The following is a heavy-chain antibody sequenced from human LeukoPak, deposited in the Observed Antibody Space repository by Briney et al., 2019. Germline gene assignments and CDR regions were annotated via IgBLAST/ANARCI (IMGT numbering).Heavy chain of an antibody. D-gene: IGHD2-2*01. J-gene: IGHJ4*02. CDR1: GGSISSNY. Sequence: PSETLSLTCNVSGGSISSNYWSWIRQTPGKGLEWIGYIYYSGSTTYNPSLESRVTISVDTSKNQFSLRLGSVTAADTAVYYCARIQSSSSPFDYWGQGILVTVSS. V-gene: IGHV4-59*01. CDR3: ARIQSSSSPFDY. CDR2: IYYSGST.